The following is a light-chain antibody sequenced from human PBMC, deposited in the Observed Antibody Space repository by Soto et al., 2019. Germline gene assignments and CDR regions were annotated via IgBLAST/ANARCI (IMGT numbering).Light chain of an antibody. Sequence: EIVXTQSPATLSLSPGERATLSCRASQSVNNYLAWYQQKPGQPPRLLIYDASNRATGIPARFSGSGSGTDFSLTISGLEPEDFAVYYCQQRSNWPPFTFGQGTKVDIK. CDR1: QSVNNY. CDR2: DAS. J-gene: IGKJ2*01. V-gene: IGKV3-11*01. CDR3: QQRSNWPPFT.